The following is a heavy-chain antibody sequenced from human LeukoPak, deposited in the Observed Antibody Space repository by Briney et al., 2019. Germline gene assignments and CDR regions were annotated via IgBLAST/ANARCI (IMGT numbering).Heavy chain of an antibody. CDR3: AGWASKGGMDV. CDR1: GVTFDDYG. J-gene: IGHJ6*04. D-gene: IGHD3-16*01. V-gene: IGHV3-20*04. CDR2: IYWNGGST. Sequence: RGSLRLSCAASGVTFDDYGMSRVRQVSGKGREWVSGIYWNGGSTGYADSVKGRFPISIDNAMNSMYLQMNSLSAEDTALYYWAGWASKGGMDVWGKGTTVTVSS.